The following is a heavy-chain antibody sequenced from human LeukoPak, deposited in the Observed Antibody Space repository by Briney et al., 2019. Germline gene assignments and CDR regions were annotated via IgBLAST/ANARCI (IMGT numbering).Heavy chain of an antibody. Sequence: AGGSLRLSCAASGFAFNEAWMNWVRQAPGKGLEWVAVKSYDGSNKYYADSVKGRFTISRDNSKNTLYLQMNSLRAEDTAVYCCARVVAGHDAFDIWGQGTMVTVSS. CDR2: KSYDGSNK. V-gene: IGHV3-30-3*01. J-gene: IGHJ3*02. CDR3: ARVVAGHDAFDI. D-gene: IGHD2-15*01. CDR1: GFAFNEAW.